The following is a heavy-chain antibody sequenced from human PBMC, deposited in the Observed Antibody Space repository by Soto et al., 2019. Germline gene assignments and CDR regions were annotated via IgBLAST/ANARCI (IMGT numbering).Heavy chain of an antibody. CDR2: ISGSGGTT. D-gene: IGHD6-19*01. Sequence: GGSLRLSCAAFGFTFSTCGMTWVRQAPGKGLEWVSVISGSGGTTYYADSVKGRFTISRDNSENTVYLQMNSLRAEDTAVYYCAKGPYNSDWYYGMDVWGQGTTVTVSS. J-gene: IGHJ6*02. CDR3: AKGPYNSDWYYGMDV. CDR1: GFTFSTCG. V-gene: IGHV3-23*01.